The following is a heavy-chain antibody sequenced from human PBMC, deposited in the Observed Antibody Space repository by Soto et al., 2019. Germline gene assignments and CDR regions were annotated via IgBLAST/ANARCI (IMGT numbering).Heavy chain of an antibody. Sequence: PSETLSLTCTVSGGSISPYYWSWIRQPPGKGLEWIGYIYYSGSTNYNPSLKSRVTISVDTSKNQFSLKLSSVTAADTAVYYCARVWGGAFDIWGQGTMVTVSS. CDR1: GGSISPYY. CDR3: ARVWGGAFDI. CDR2: IYYSGST. J-gene: IGHJ3*02. V-gene: IGHV4-59*01. D-gene: IGHD3-10*01.